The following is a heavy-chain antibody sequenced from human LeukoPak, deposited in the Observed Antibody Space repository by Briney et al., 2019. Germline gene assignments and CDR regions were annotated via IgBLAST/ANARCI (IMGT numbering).Heavy chain of an antibody. CDR1: GGSISSYY. D-gene: IGHD5-18*01. CDR2: IYYSGRT. V-gene: IGHV4-59*01. J-gene: IGHJ4*02. Sequence: SETLSLTCTVSGGSISSYYWSWIRQPPGKGLEWIGYIYYSGRTNYNPSLKSRVTISVDTSKNQFSLKLSSVTAADTAVYYCARAGSYGYEGVDYFDYWGQGTLVTVSS. CDR3: ARAGSYGYEGVDYFDY.